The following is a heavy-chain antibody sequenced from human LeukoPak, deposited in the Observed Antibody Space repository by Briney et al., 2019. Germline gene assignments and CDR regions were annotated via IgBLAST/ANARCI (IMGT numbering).Heavy chain of an antibody. CDR2: ISGSGGST. J-gene: IGHJ2*01. D-gene: IGHD1-26*01. V-gene: IGHV3-23*01. CDR1: GFTFSSYA. Sequence: GGSLRLSCVASGFTFSSYAMSWVRQTPRKGLEWISAISGSGGSTYYADSVKGRFTISRDSSRNTLFLHMNTLRAEDTAIYYCAKDRTVGASYWYFDLWGRGTLVTVSS. CDR3: AKDRTVGASYWYFDL.